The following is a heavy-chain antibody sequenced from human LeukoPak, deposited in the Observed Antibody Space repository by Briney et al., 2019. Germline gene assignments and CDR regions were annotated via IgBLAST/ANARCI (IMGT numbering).Heavy chain of an antibody. CDR3: VKDRDGYCSLTGCFYDAFDI. Sequence: GGSLRLSCAASGFTFSIYAMSWVRQAPGKGLEWVSVISGSATSTYYADSVKGRFTISRDNSKNTVHLQMNSLRAEDTARDYRVKDRDGYCSLTGCFYDAFDIWGQGTMVTVSS. V-gene: IGHV3-23*01. CDR1: GFTFSIYA. CDR2: ISGSATST. J-gene: IGHJ3*02. D-gene: IGHD2-2*01.